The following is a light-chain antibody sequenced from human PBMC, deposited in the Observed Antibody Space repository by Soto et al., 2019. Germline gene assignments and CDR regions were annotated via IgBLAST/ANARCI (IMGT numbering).Light chain of an antibody. CDR2: DVN. J-gene: IGLJ1*01. CDR3: SSYTSTSTYV. Sequence: QSVLTQPASVSGSPGQSITISCTGTSSDVGASNYVSWYQQHPAKAPKLIISDVNYRPSGVSNRFSGSKSGNTASLTISGLQVEDEADYYCSSYTSTSTYVFGTGPKVTVL. V-gene: IGLV2-14*01. CDR1: SSDVGASNY.